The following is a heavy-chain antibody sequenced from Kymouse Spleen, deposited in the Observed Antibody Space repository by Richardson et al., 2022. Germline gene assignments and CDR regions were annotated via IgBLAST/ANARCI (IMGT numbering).Heavy chain of an antibody. V-gene: IGHV1-2*04. J-gene: IGHJ6*02. Sequence: QVQLVQSGAEVKKPGASVKVSCKASGYTFTGYYMHWVRQAPGQGLEWMGWINPNSGGTNYAQKFQGWVTMTRDTSISTAYMELSRLRSDDTAVYYCARQGDYYGSGSYDYYGMDVWGQGTTVTVSS. D-gene: IGHD3-10*01. CDR1: GYTFTGYY. CDR3: ARQGDYYGSGSYDYYGMDV. CDR2: INPNSGGT.